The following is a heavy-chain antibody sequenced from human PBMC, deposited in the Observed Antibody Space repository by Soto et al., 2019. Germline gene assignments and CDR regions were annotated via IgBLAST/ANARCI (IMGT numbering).Heavy chain of an antibody. V-gene: IGHV3-30*03. J-gene: IGHJ6*02. Sequence: GGSLRLSCAASGFTFSSYGMHWVRQAPGKGLEWVAVISYDGSNKYYADSVKGRFTISRDNSKNTLYLQMNSLRAEDTAVYYCALPGALVGVVADGMYVWGQGTTVTVSS. CDR2: ISYDGSNK. CDR1: GFTFSSYG. CDR3: ALPGALVGVVADGMYV. D-gene: IGHD3-3*01.